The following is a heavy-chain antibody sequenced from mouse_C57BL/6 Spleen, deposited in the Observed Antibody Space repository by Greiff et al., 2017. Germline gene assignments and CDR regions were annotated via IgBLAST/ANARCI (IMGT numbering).Heavy chain of an antibody. CDR2: ISSGGSYT. D-gene: IGHD2-1*01. V-gene: IGHV5-6*02. Sequence: DVKLVESGGDLVKPGGSLKLSCAASGFTFSSYGMSWVRQTPDKRLEWVATISSGGSYTYYPDSVKGRFPISRDNAKNTLYLQMSSLKAEDTAMYYCASSLYGNYFAMDYWGQGTSVTVSS. CDR3: ASSLYGNYFAMDY. J-gene: IGHJ4*01. CDR1: GFTFSSYG.